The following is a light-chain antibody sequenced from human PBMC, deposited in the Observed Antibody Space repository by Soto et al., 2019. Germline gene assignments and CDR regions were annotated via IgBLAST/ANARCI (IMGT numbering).Light chain of an antibody. V-gene: IGKV3-11*01. CDR1: QSVSSY. CDR3: QQRSNWPPLT. CDR2: DAS. J-gene: IGKJ4*01. Sequence: EIVLTQSPATLSLSPGERATLSCRASQSVSSYLAWYQQKPAQAPRLLIYDASNRATGIPARFSGSGSGTDFTLPISSLEPDDIAVYYCQQRSNWPPLTFGGGTKVEIK.